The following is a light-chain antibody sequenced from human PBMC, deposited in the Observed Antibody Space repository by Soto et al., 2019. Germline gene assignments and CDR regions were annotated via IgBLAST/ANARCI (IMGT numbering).Light chain of an antibody. CDR3: SSYTSSSTGV. J-gene: IGLJ3*02. CDR2: EVS. V-gene: IGLV2-14*01. Sequence: QSVLTQPASVSGSPGQSITISCTGTSSDVGGYNYVSWYQHLPGKAPKLMIHEVSNRPSGVSNRFSGSKSGNTASLTISGLQVEDEADYYCSSYTSSSTGVFGGGTKVTVL. CDR1: SSDVGGYNY.